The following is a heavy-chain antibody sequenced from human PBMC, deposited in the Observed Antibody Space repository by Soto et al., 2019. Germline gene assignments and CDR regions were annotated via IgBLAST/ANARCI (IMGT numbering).Heavy chain of an antibody. Sequence: QVQLVQSGAEMKEPGASVKVSCKASGYTFTNYGISWVRQAPGQGLEWMGWISAYNGDTNYAQRLTVRVTMTTDTSTGTAYMELRRLRSDDTAMYYCARDREGATTSCAFDIWGQGTMVTVSS. V-gene: IGHV1-18*01. D-gene: IGHD1-26*01. J-gene: IGHJ3*02. CDR3: ARDREGATTSCAFDI. CDR2: ISAYNGDT. CDR1: GYTFTNYG.